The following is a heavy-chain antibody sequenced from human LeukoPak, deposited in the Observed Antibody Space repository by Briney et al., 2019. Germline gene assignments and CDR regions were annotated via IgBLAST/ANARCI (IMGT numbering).Heavy chain of an antibody. V-gene: IGHV3-7*01. D-gene: IGHD3-10*01. Sequence: GGSLRLSCAASGFTFSSYWMSWVGQAPGKGLEGVADIKQDGSEKYYVDSVKGGFTISRDNAKNSLYLQMNSLRAEDTAVYYCARDGWATSDYWGQGTLVTVSS. CDR2: IKQDGSEK. CDR1: GFTFSSYW. CDR3: ARDGWATSDY. J-gene: IGHJ4*02.